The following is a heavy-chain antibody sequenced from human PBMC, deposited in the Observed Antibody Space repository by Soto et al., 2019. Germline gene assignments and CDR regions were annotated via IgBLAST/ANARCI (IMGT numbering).Heavy chain of an antibody. J-gene: IGHJ5*02. CDR2: IYYSGST. CDR3: ARHQGGWSKTGFDP. D-gene: IGHD6-19*01. CDR1: GGSISSYY. V-gene: IGHV4-59*01. Sequence: PSETLSLTCTVSGGSISSYYWSWIRQPPGKGLEWIGYIYYSGSTNYNPSLKSRVTISVDTSKNQFSLKLSSVTAADTAMYYCARHQGGWSKTGFDPWGQGTLVTVAS.